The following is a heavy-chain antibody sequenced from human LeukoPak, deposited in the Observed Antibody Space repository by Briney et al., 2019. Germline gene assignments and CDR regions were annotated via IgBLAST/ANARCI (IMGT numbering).Heavy chain of an antibody. CDR3: ARESIYYDSSGYNDY. CDR1: GFTFSSYA. CDR2: IKQDGSEK. D-gene: IGHD3-22*01. Sequence: PGGSLRLSCAASGFTFSSYAMSWVRQAPGKGLEWVANIKQDGSEKYYVDSVKGRFTISRDNAKNSLYLQMNSLRAEDTAVYYCARESIYYDSSGYNDYWGQGTLVTVSS. J-gene: IGHJ4*02. V-gene: IGHV3-7*04.